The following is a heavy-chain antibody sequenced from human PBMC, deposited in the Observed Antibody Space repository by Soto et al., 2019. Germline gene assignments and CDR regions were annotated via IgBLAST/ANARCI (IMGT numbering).Heavy chain of an antibody. CDR1: GFTFSDYY. D-gene: IGHD6-13*01. Sequence: QVQLVESGGGLVKPGGSLRLSCAASGFTFSDYYMSWIRQAPGKGRKWVTYISSSSSYTNYADSVKGRFTISRDNAKNSLYLQMNSLRAEDTAVYYCARVIATAGGRRYLDLWGRGTLVTVSS. V-gene: IGHV3-11*05. CDR2: ISSSSSYT. J-gene: IGHJ2*01. CDR3: ARVIATAGGRRYLDL.